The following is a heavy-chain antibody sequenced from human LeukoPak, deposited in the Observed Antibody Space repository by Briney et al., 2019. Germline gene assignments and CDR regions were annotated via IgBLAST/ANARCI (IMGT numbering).Heavy chain of an antibody. D-gene: IGHD6-6*01. CDR2: INHSGST. CDR3: ARVSIAARLRRSDFDY. Sequence: SETLSLTCAVYGGSFSGYYRSWIRQPPGKGLEWIGEINHSGSTNYNPSLKSRVTISVDTSKNQFSLKLSSVTAADTAVYYCARVSIAARLRRSDFDYWGQGTLVTVSS. J-gene: IGHJ4*02. CDR1: GGSFSGYY. V-gene: IGHV4-34*01.